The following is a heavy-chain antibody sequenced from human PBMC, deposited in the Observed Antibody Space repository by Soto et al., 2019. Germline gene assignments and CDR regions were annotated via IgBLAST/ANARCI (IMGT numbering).Heavy chain of an antibody. J-gene: IGHJ2*01. CDR1: GFTFDDYA. V-gene: IGHV3-9*01. Sequence: EVQLVESGGGLVQPGRSLRLSCAASGFTFDDYAMHWVRQAPGKGLEWVSGISWNSGNIVYADSVKGRFSISRDNAKNSLYLQRNSLRAEDTAWYYFAKVLGGSKWYFDLWGRGTLVTVSS. D-gene: IGHD3-10*01. CDR3: AKVLGGSKWYFDL. CDR2: ISWNSGNI.